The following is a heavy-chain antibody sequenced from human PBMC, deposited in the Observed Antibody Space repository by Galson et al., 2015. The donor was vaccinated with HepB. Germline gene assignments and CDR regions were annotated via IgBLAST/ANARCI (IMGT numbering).Heavy chain of an antibody. J-gene: IGHJ5*02. CDR1: GYTFTGYY. V-gene: IGHV1-2*02. CDR3: ARGRPTAVKMRVPTWFDP. Sequence: SVKVSCKASGYTFTGYYIHWVRQAPGQGLEWMGWVNPNSGGTNYAQNFQGRVTMTRDTSISTAYMELSRLKSNDTAVFYCARGRPTAVKMRVPTWFDPWGQGTLVTVSS. D-gene: IGHD4-11*01. CDR2: VNPNSGGT.